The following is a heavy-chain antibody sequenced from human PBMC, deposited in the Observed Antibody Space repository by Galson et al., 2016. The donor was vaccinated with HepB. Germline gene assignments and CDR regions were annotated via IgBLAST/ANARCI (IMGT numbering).Heavy chain of an antibody. Sequence: SETLSLTCGVHGGSFSGYFWTWVRQPPGKGLEWIAEINHSGSTHYNPSLKSRVTLSIDTSKNQFSLRLSSVTAADTAVYYCARSNGRLWRPFEYWGQGTLVSVSS. D-gene: IGHD2-21*01. V-gene: IGHV4-34*01. CDR3: ARSNGRLWRPFEY. CDR1: GGSFSGYF. J-gene: IGHJ4*02. CDR2: INHSGST.